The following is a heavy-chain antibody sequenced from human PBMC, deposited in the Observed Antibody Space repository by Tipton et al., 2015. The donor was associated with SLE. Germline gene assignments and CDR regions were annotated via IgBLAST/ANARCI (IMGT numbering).Heavy chain of an antibody. CDR1: GYTLTSYD. CDR3: VRDPLRNLVHFYCYRNF. CDR2: MNPNRGNT. V-gene: IGHV1-8*01. Sequence: QVQLVQSGAEVKKPGASVKVSCKASGYTLTSYDINWERQATGQGLEWMGWMNPNRGNTGYAQKFQGRVTMTRNTSISTAYMEESSLRSWDTAVYYWVRDPLRNLVHFYCYRNFWGESATVTVSS. D-gene: IGHD2-2*02. J-gene: IGHJ6*04.